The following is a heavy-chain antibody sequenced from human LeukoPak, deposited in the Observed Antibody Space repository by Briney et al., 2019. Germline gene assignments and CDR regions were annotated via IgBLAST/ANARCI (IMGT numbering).Heavy chain of an antibody. Sequence: PSETLSLTCTVSGGSISSGDYYWSWIRQPPGKGLEWIGYIYYSGSTYYNPSLKSRVTISVDTSKNQFSLKLSSVTAADTAVYYCAIYDSSGYHYDYWGQGTLVTVSS. CDR1: GGSISSGDYY. CDR3: AIYDSSGYHYDY. D-gene: IGHD3-22*01. V-gene: IGHV4-30-4*01. J-gene: IGHJ4*02. CDR2: IYYSGST.